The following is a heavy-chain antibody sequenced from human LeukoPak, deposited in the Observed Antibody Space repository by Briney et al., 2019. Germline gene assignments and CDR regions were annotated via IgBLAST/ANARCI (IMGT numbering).Heavy chain of an antibody. J-gene: IGHJ4*02. V-gene: IGHV3-21*01. Sequence: PGGSLRLSCAASGFTFSSYSMNWVRQAPGKGLEWVSSISSSSYIYYADSVKGRFTISRDNAKNSLYLQMNSLRAEDAAVYYCARGQLEYSSSSIDYWGQGTLVTVSS. CDR3: ARGQLEYSSSSIDY. CDR2: ISSSSYI. CDR1: GFTFSSYS. D-gene: IGHD6-6*01.